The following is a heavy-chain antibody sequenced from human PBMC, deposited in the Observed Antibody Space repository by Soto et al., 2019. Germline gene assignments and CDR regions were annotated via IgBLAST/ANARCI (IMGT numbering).Heavy chain of an antibody. J-gene: IGHJ4*02. CDR1: GFTFSSYW. CDR2: IKQDGSEK. Sequence: GGSLRLSCAASGFTFSSYWMSWVRQAPGKGLEWVANIKQDGSEKYYVDSVKGRFTISRDNAKNSLYLQMNSLRAEDTAVYYCARTKLDYYDSSGYYGFDYWGQGTLVTVSS. V-gene: IGHV3-7*05. D-gene: IGHD3-22*01. CDR3: ARTKLDYYDSSGYYGFDY.